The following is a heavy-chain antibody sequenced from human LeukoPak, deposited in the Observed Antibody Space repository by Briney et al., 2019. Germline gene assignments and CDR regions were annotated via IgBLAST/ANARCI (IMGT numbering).Heavy chain of an antibody. V-gene: IGHV3-23*01. Sequence: GGSLRLSCTTSGFTFRSFALSWVRQAPGKGLEWVSGISGSGANTYSADSVKGHFTISRDNSKNTLYLDMKSLRAEDTAVYYCAKEIGQYTSTWPSYYFDYWGQGTLVTVSS. J-gene: IGHJ4*02. CDR2: ISGSGANT. CDR1: GFTFRSFA. D-gene: IGHD6-13*01. CDR3: AKEIGQYTSTWPSYYFDY.